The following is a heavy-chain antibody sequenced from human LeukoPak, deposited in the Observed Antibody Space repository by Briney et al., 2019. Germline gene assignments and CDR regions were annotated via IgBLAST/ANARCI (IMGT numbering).Heavy chain of an antibody. Sequence: SETLSLTCAVSGGSIGSSHWWSWVRQPPGKGLEWIGEIYHSGSTNYNPSLKSRITISVDMSKNQFSLKLSSVTAADTAVYYCARERSGSEIFARSFDIWGQGTMVTVSS. J-gene: IGHJ3*02. V-gene: IGHV4-4*02. CDR2: IYHSGST. D-gene: IGHD3-3*01. CDR1: GGSIGSSHW. CDR3: ARERSGSEIFARSFDI.